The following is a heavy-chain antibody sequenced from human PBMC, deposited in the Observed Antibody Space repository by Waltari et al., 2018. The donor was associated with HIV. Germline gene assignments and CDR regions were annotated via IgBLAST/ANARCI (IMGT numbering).Heavy chain of an antibody. CDR1: GFPLHSVL. D-gene: IGHD3-10*01. CDR3: TSEEDYGSGSHFDY. V-gene: IGHV3-15*01. CDR2: IKTKGDGGAT. Sequence: EVQLVESGGDLLTPGGCLGLSCAAVGFPLHSVLRSWVRQAHGKRLEWVGRIKTKGDGGATDYAAAVKGRFTISREDSKNTVYLQMNSLKIEDTAVYYCTSEEDYGSGSHFDYWGQGTLVTVSS. J-gene: IGHJ4*02.